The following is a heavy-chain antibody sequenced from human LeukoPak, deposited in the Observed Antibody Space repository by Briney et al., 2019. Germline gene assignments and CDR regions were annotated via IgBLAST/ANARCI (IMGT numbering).Heavy chain of an antibody. CDR2: IYYSGST. D-gene: IGHD1-26*01. J-gene: IGHJ3*02. CDR3: ASQKTTSVDAFDI. Sequence: RASETLSLTCTVSGGSINSNSYYWGWIRQPPGKGLEWIGSIYYSGSTYYNPSLKSRVTISVDTSKNQFSLKLSSVTAADTAVYYCASQKTTSVDAFDIWGQGTMVTVSS. V-gene: IGHV4-39*07. CDR1: GGSINSNSYY.